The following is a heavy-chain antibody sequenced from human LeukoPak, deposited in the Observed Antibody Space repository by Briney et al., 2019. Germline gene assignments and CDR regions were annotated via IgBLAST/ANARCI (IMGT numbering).Heavy chain of an antibody. J-gene: IGHJ4*02. D-gene: IGHD6-19*01. CDR2: IIPIFGTA. V-gene: IGHV1-69*05. Sequence: APVKVSCKASGGTFSSYAISWVRQAPGQGLEWMGGIIPIFGTANYAQKFQGRVTITTDESTSTAYMELSSLRSEDTAVYYCAREGYSSGWSPSDYWGQGTLVTVSS. CDR1: GGTFSSYA. CDR3: AREGYSSGWSPSDY.